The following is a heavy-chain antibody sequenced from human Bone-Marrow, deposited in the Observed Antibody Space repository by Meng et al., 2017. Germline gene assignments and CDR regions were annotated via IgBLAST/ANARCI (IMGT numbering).Heavy chain of an antibody. CDR2: IYYSGST. CDR3: ARVWGGYYYDSSGLPSEFDY. J-gene: IGHJ4*02. V-gene: IGHV4-39*07. CDR1: GGSISSSSYY. Sequence: QEVGPGLVKPSVTLSLTCTVSGGSISSSSYYWGWIRQPPGKGLEWIGSIYYSGSTYYNPSLKSRVTISVDTSKNQFSLKLSSVTAADTAVYYCARVWGGYYYDSSGLPSEFDYWGQGTLVTVSS. D-gene: IGHD3-22*01.